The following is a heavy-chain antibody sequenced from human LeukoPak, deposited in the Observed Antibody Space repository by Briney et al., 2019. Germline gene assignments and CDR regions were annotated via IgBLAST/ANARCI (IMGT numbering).Heavy chain of an antibody. CDR3: ARDPGTTVVTPYDY. J-gene: IGHJ4*02. D-gene: IGHD4-23*01. Sequence: ASVKVSCKASGYTFTGYYMHWVRQAPGQGLEWMGWINPNSGGTNYAQKFQGRVTMTRDTSISTAYMELSRLRSDDTAVYYCARDPGTTVVTPYDYWGQGTLVTVSS. V-gene: IGHV1-2*02. CDR1: GYTFTGYY. CDR2: INPNSGGT.